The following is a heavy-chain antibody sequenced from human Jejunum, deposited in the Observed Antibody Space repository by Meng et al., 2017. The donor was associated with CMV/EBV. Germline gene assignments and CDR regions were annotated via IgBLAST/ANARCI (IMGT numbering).Heavy chain of an antibody. J-gene: IGHJ6*02. CDR1: GFTFRSYA. Sequence: RLSCEGSGFTFRSYAMSWVRQTPGKGPEWVSFIFGGGSSTYYADSVKGRFTISKDDSKNTLYLQMNSLRVEDTAIYYCTRESGYLTWGQGTTVTVSS. V-gene: IGHV3-23*03. CDR3: TRESGYLT. CDR2: IFGGGSST. D-gene: IGHD5-12*01.